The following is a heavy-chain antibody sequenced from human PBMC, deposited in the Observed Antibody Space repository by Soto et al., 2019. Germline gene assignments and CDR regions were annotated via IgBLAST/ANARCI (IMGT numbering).Heavy chain of an antibody. CDR3: ARESITMVRGVIIHNWFDP. CDR1: GYTFTSYG. CDR2: ISAYNGNT. V-gene: IGHV1-18*01. J-gene: IGHJ5*02. Sequence: ASVKVSCKASGYTFTSYGISWVRQAPGQGLEWMGWISAYNGNTNYAQKLQGRVTMTTDTSTSTAYMELRSLRSDDTAVYYCARESITMVRGVIIHNWFDPWGQGTLVTVSS. D-gene: IGHD3-10*01.